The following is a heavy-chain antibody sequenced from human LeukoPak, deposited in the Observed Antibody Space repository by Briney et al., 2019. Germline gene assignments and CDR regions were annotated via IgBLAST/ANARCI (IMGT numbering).Heavy chain of an antibody. J-gene: IGHJ4*02. CDR2: IRGKAYGGTT. Sequence: GGSLRLSCTASGFTFGDYAVIWVRQAPGKGLEWLGFIRGKAYGGTTEYAASVKGRFTISRDDSKSIAYLQINSLKTEDTAVYYCTSGGSGSYYNLEVYWGQGTLVTVSS. CDR1: GFTFGDYA. D-gene: IGHD3-10*01. CDR3: TSGGSGSYYNLEVY. V-gene: IGHV3-49*04.